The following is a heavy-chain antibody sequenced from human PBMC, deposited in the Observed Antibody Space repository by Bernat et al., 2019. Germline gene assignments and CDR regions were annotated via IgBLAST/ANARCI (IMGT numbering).Heavy chain of an antibody. Sequence: QVQLVQSGAEVRKPGASVKVSCKASGYSFTVYYIHWVRLAPGQGLEWMGWINPNSGSTNYAQKFQGWVTMTRDTSISTAYMELSRLRSDDTAVYYCAIDYGIGDAFDIWGQGTMVTVSS. CDR2: INPNSGST. CDR1: GYSFTVYY. J-gene: IGHJ3*02. CDR3: AIDYGIGDAFDI. V-gene: IGHV1-2*04. D-gene: IGHD4-17*01.